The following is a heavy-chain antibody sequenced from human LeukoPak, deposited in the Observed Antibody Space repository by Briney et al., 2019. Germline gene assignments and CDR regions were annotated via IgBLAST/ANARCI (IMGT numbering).Heavy chain of an antibody. D-gene: IGHD7-27*01. V-gene: IGHV3-7*01. Sequence: PGGSLRLSCAASGFTFSSYWMSWVRQAPGKGLEWVANIKQDGSEKYYVDSVKGRFTISRDNAKNSLYLQMNSLRAEDTAVYYCARDGNWGSIYFDYWGQGTLVTVSS. CDR3: ARDGNWGSIYFDY. CDR2: IKQDGSEK. J-gene: IGHJ4*02. CDR1: GFTFSSYW.